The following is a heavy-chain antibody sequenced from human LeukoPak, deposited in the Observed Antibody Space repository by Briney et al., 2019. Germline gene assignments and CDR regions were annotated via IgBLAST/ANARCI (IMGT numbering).Heavy chain of an antibody. J-gene: IGHJ4*02. Sequence: GGSLRLSCAASGFTFSSYSMNWVRQAPGKGLEWVSSISSSSSYIYYADSVKGRFTISRDNAKNSLYLQMNSLRAEDTAVYYCAKPRTPDYYDSSGHFDYWGQGTLVTVSS. V-gene: IGHV3-21*04. D-gene: IGHD3-22*01. CDR1: GFTFSSYS. CDR3: AKPRTPDYYDSSGHFDY. CDR2: ISSSSSYI.